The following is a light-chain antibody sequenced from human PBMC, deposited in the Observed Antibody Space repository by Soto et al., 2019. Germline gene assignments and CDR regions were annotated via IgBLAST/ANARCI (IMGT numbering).Light chain of an antibody. J-gene: IGKJ1*01. CDR1: QSISTN. Sequence: EVVMTQSPATLSVSPGERATLSCRASQSISTNLAWYQQKPGQAPRLLMYGASTRATGVPARFSGSGSGTEFTLTISSLQSEDFAVYSCQQYGSWPPTWSFGQGTKVDIK. CDR2: GAS. V-gene: IGKV3-15*01. CDR3: QQYGSWPPTWS.